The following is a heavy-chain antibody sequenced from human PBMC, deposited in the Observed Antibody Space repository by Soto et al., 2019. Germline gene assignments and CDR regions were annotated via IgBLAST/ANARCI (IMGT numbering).Heavy chain of an antibody. D-gene: IGHD3-22*01. CDR3: ATIYSQYYYDSSGYYFDY. CDR2: IIPIFGTA. J-gene: IGHJ4*02. V-gene: IGHV1-69*01. Sequence: EWMGGIIPIFGTANYAQKFQGRVTITADESTSTAYMELSSLRSEDTAVYYCATIYSQYYYDSSGYYFDYWGQGTLVTVSS.